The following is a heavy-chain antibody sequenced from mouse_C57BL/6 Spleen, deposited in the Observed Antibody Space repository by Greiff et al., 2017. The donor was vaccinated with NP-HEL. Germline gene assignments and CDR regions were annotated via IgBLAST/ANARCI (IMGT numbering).Heavy chain of an antibody. D-gene: IGHD3-2*02. J-gene: IGHJ2*01. CDR2: IYPGDGDT. V-gene: IGHV1-82*01. Sequence: QVQLQQSGPELVKPGASVKISCKASGYAFSSSWMNWVKQRPGKGLEWIGRIYPGDGDTNYNGKFKGKATLTADKSSSTAYMQLSSLTSEDSAVYFCARDSSGAHYFDYWGQGTTLTVSS. CDR3: ARDSSGAHYFDY. CDR1: GYAFSSSW.